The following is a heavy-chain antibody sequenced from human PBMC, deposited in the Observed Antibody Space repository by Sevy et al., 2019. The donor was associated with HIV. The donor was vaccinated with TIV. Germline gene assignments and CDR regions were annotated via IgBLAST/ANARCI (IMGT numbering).Heavy chain of an antibody. J-gene: IGHJ4*02. CDR1: GFTFSSYG. V-gene: IGHV3-33*06. CDR3: AKDGQGYYDRPTHYDVDY. CDR2: IWYDGSNK. Sequence: GGSLRLSCAASGFTFSSYGMHWVRQAPGKGLEWVAVIWYDGSNKYYADSVKGRFTICKDNSKNTLYLQMNSLRAEDTAVYDCAKDGQGYYDRPTHYDVDYWGQGTLVTVSS. D-gene: IGHD3-22*01.